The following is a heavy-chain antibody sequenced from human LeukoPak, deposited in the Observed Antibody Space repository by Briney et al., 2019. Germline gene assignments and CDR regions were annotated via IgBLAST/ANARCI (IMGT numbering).Heavy chain of an antibody. V-gene: IGHV3-66*02. D-gene: IGHD4-23*01. Sequence: GGSLRLSCAASGFTVSSNYMSWVRQAPGKGPEWVSVIYSGGSTYYADSVKGRFTISRDNSKNTLYLQMNSLRAEDTAVYYCARGVRDLVNYYFDYWGQGTLVTVSS. J-gene: IGHJ4*02. CDR1: GFTVSSNY. CDR3: ARGVRDLVNYYFDY. CDR2: IYSGGST.